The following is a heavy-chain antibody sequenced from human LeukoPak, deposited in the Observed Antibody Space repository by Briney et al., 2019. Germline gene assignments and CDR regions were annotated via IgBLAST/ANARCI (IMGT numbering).Heavy chain of an antibody. D-gene: IGHD3-9*01. CDR2: LNSDGSST. J-gene: IGHJ4*02. Sequence: PGGSLRLSCAASGFTFSSYWMHWVRQAPGKGLVWVSRLNSDGSSTRYADSVKGRFTISRDNAKNTLYLQMNSLRAEDTAVYYCARGARYFDWLLPDYYFDYWGQGTLVTVSS. V-gene: IGHV3-74*01. CDR1: GFTFSSYW. CDR3: ARGARYFDWLLPDYYFDY.